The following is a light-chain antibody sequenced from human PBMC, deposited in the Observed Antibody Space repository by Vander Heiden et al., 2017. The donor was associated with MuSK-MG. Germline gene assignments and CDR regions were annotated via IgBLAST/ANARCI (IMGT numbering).Light chain of an antibody. CDR1: QSVSSSY. V-gene: IGKV3-20*01. J-gene: IGKJ2*01. CDR3: QQYGRSLYT. CDR2: AAS. Sequence: EIVLTQSPGTLSLSPGERATLSCRASQSVSSSYLAWCQQKPGQAPRLLIYAASSRATGIPDRFSGSGSGADFTLTISRLEPEDFAVYYCQQYGRSLYTFGQGTKLEIK.